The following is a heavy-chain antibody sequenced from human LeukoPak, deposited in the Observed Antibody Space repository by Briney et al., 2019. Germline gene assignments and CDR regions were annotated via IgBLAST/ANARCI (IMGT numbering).Heavy chain of an antibody. J-gene: IGHJ6*04. CDR3: SREGYYNSGSGATPGYDGIDV. Sequence: GGSLRLSFSASGFTLSSYSLNGVGQAPGKGLAWVSSISSSSSYIYYADLVDGRFPISRENAKDSLYLKINSLRAEGTAVYVLSREGYYNSGSGATPGYDGIDVWGKGATVTVSS. CDR1: GFTLSSYS. CDR2: ISSSSSYI. D-gene: IGHD3-3*01. V-gene: IGHV3-21*01.